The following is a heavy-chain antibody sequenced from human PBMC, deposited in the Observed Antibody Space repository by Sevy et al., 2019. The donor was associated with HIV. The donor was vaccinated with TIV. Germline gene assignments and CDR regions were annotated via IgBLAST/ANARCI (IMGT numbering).Heavy chain of an antibody. V-gene: IGHV4-59*13. D-gene: IGHD4-17*01. CDR3: ARARNRDGLDY. CDR2: IYYSGST. CDR1: GGSISNYY. J-gene: IGHJ4*02. Sequence: SDTLSLTCTVSGGSISNYYWSWIRQPPGKGLEWIGYIYYSGSTNYNPSLKSRVTMSVDTSKNQFSLELTSVTAADTAVYYCARARNRDGLDYWGLGTLVTVSS.